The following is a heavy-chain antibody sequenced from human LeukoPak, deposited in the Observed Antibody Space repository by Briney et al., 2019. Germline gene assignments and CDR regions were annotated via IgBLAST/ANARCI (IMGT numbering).Heavy chain of an antibody. CDR2: VSHDGRNQ. CDR3: VRDPSARVTIDF. V-gene: IGHV3-30*04. Sequence: GGSLRLSCAASGFTFSNYAMHWVRQAPGKGLEWVAIVSHDGRNQYYAESVKGRFTISRDSSKNTVSLQMNSLRAGDSALYYCVRDPSARVTIDFWGQGTLVTVSS. J-gene: IGHJ4*02. CDR1: GFTFSNYA. D-gene: IGHD5-24*01.